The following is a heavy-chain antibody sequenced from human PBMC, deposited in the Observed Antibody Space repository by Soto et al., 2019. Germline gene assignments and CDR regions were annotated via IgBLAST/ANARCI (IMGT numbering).Heavy chain of an antibody. J-gene: IGHJ3*02. D-gene: IGHD4-17*01. V-gene: IGHV3-48*02. CDR1: GFTFSSYS. CDR2: ISSSSSTI. Sequence: EVQLVESGGGLVQPGGSLRLSCAASGFTFSSYSMNWVRQAPGKGLEWVSYISSSSSTIYYADSVKGRFTISRDNAKNAMYLQMNSLRDEDTAVYYCASGGEYGDYIVAYDAFDIWGQGTMVTVSS. CDR3: ASGGEYGDYIVAYDAFDI.